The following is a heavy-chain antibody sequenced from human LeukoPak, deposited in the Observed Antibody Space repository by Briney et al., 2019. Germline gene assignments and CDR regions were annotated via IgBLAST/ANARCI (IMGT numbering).Heavy chain of an antibody. CDR1: GYSISSGYY. CDR2: IYHSGST. Sequence: SETLSLTCTASGYSISSGYYWGWIRQPPGKGLEWIGSIYHSGSTYYNPSLKSRVTISVDTSKNQFSLRLRSVTAADTAVYYCARAPGTVYASADWYFDLRGRGTLVTVSS. CDR3: ARAPGTVYASADWYFDL. V-gene: IGHV4-38-2*02. D-gene: IGHD1-1*01. J-gene: IGHJ2*01.